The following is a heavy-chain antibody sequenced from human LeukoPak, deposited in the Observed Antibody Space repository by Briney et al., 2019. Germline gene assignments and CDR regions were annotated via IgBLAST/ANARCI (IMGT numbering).Heavy chain of an antibody. V-gene: IGHV1-69*13. CDR2: IIPIFGTA. CDR3: ARGISSSWNDY. D-gene: IGHD6-13*01. Sequence: ASVKVSCMASGGTFSSYAISWVRQAPGKGLEWMGGIIPIFGTANYAQKSQGRVTITADESTSTAYMELSSLRSEDTAVYYCARGISSSWNDYWGQGTLVTVSS. CDR1: GGTFSSYA. J-gene: IGHJ4*02.